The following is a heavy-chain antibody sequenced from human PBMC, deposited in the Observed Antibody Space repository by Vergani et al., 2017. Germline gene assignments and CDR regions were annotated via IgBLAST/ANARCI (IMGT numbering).Heavy chain of an antibody. CDR3: SIDSLIPQPLPLPSFDL. V-gene: IGHV1-69*01. CDR2: IIPIFGTA. D-gene: IGHD3-16*01. CDR1: GGTFSSYA. Sequence: QVQLVQSGAEVKKPGSSVKVSCKASGGTFSSYAISWVRQAPGHGLEWMGGIIPIFGTANYAQKFQGRVTITADESTSTAYMELSSLISADTAVYYCSIDSLIPQPLPLPSFDLWGQGTMVTVSS. J-gene: IGHJ3*01.